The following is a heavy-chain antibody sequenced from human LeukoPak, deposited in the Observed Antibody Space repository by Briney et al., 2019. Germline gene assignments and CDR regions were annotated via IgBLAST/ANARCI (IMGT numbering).Heavy chain of an antibody. D-gene: IGHD3-22*01. Sequence: SGGSLRLSCAASGFSFSDFYMNWIRQAPGKGLEWVSYISNGGHHIYYADSVKGRFTISRDNAKNSLYLQMNSLRAEDTAVYYCCNYYDSSGWGQGTLVTVSS. V-gene: IGHV3-11*04. CDR2: ISNGGHHI. J-gene: IGHJ4*02. CDR1: GFSFSDFY. CDR3: CNYYDSSG.